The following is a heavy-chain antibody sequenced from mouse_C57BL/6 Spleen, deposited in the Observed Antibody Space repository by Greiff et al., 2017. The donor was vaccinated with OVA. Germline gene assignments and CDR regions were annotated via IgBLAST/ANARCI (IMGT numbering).Heavy chain of an antibody. CDR3: TYYGSSYVDY. CDR1: GFNIKDYY. CDR2: IGPEDGDT. Sequence: VQLKQSGAELVRPGASVKLSCPASGFNIKDYYMHWVKQRPEQGLEWIGRIGPEDGDTEYAPKFKGKATRAADKTSNTAYLQLIRLTSEDTAVYYCTYYGSSYVDYGGQGTTRTVSS. D-gene: IGHD1-1*01. V-gene: IGHV14-1*01. J-gene: IGHJ2*01.